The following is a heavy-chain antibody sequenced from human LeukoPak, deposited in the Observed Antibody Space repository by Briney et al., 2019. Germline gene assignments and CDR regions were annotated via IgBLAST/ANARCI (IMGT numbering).Heavy chain of an antibody. CDR2: ISYDGSNK. Sequence: TGGSLRLSCAASGFTFSSYAMHWVRQAPGKGLEWVAVISYDGSNKYYADSVKGRFTISRDNSKNTLYLQMNSLRAEDTAVYYCARDIAAAGDYYFDYWGQGTLVTVSS. CDR3: ARDIAAAGDYYFDY. CDR1: GFTFSSYA. D-gene: IGHD6-13*01. V-gene: IGHV3-30-3*01. J-gene: IGHJ4*02.